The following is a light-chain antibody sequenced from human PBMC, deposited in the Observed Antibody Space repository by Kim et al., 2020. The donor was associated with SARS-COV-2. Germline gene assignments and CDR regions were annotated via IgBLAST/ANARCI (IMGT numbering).Light chain of an antibody. Sequence: APVERATPSCRASQSVSSSYLAWYQQKPGQAPRLLIYGASSMATGIPDRFSGSGSGTDFTLTISRLEPEDFAVYYCQQYGSSPRTFGQGTKVDIK. CDR2: GAS. V-gene: IGKV3-20*01. J-gene: IGKJ1*01. CDR3: QQYGSSPRT. CDR1: QSVSSSY.